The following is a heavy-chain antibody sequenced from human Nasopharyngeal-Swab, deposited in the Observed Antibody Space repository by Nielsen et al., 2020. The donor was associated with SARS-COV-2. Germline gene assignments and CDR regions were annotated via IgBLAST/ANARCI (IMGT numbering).Heavy chain of an antibody. CDR2: ISSSSSTI. CDR3: ARDRATLSPGYYYYGMDV. Sequence: GESLKISCAASGFTFSSYSMNWVRQAPGKGLEWVSYISSSSSTIYYADSVKGRFTISRDNAKNSLYLQMNSLRAEDTAVYYCARDRATLSPGYYYYGMDVWGQGTTVTVSS. CDR1: GFTFSSYS. V-gene: IGHV3-48*04. J-gene: IGHJ6*02.